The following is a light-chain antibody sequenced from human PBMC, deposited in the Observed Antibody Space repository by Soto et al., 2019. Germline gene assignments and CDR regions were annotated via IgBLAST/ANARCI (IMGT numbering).Light chain of an antibody. V-gene: IGKV3-11*01. Sequence: EIVWTQSPATLSLSPGERATLSCRASQSVSSYLAWYQQKPGQAPGLHIYDASNNATGIPARVSGSGSGTDFTLTICRLEPEDFAVYYCQQRSNWPTWTFGQGTKVEIK. CDR3: QQRSNWPTWT. CDR1: QSVSSY. J-gene: IGKJ1*01. CDR2: DAS.